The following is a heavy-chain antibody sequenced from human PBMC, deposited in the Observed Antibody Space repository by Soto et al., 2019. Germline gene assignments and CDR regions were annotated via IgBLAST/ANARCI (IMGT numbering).Heavy chain of an antibody. CDR3: ARGLMATRPHLDF. V-gene: IGHV3-30-3*01. Sequence: QVQVVESGGGVVQPGKSLRLSCAASGFTFSHFAFHWVRQAPGKGLEWVAFISYDGNSKYYADSVKGRFTISRDMSKNTLYLQMNSLRGEDAAVYYCARGLMATRPHLDFWGQGTLVTVSS. CDR1: GFTFSHFA. J-gene: IGHJ4*02. CDR2: ISYDGNSK.